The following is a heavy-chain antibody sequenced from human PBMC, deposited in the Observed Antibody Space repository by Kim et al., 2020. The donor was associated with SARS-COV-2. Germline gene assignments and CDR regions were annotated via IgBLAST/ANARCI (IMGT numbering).Heavy chain of an antibody. CDR1: GYMFTTSG. V-gene: IGHV7-4-1*02. CDR2: INTYTGNP. CDR3: AREPRTLEY. Sequence: ASVKVSCKASGYMFTTSGMTWVRQAPGQGLEWIGWINTYTGNPTYGQEFKGRFVLSLDTSVNTAYLQINSLKSDDTGGYYCAREPRTLEYWGQGPLV. J-gene: IGHJ4*02.